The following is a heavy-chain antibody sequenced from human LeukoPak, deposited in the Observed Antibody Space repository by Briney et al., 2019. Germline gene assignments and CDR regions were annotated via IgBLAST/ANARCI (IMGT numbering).Heavy chain of an antibody. Sequence: ASVKVSCKASGGTFSSYAISWVRQAPGQGLEWMGVINPSGGSTSYAQKFQGRVTMTRDTSTSTVYMELSSLRSEDTAVYYCARVKTYYSRSGVFDIWGQGTMVTVSS. CDR3: ARVKTYYSRSGVFDI. V-gene: IGHV1-46*01. D-gene: IGHD3-10*01. CDR2: INPSGGST. J-gene: IGHJ3*02. CDR1: GGTFSSYA.